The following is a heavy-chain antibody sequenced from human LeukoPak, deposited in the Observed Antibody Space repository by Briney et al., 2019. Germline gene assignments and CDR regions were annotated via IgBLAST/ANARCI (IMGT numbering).Heavy chain of an antibody. CDR1: GGSISSYY. CDR3: AGAYHYGSGSSFVY. J-gene: IGHJ4*01. CDR2: IYTRVST. D-gene: IGHD3-10*01. Sequence: SETLSLTCTVSGGSISSYYWIWLRQPAGKGLEWIGRIYTRVSTDYNPSLKSRVTMSVDTSKNQFSLTLSSVTDADTAGYYCAGAYHYGSGSSFVYWGHGTLVTVSS. V-gene: IGHV4-4*07.